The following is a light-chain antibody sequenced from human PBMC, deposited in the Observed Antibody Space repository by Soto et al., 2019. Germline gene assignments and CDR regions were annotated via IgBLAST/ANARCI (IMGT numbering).Light chain of an antibody. J-gene: IGKJ1*01. CDR3: QQDGTCPGT. V-gene: IGKV1-5*01. Sequence: GGTITATDRASQSINDWLAWYQQKPGKAPKLLIYDASALPRGVPSRFSGSGSGTKFTLTIASLEPEDFAAYYCQQDGTCPGTFGPGTKVDIK. CDR1: QSINDW. CDR2: DAS.